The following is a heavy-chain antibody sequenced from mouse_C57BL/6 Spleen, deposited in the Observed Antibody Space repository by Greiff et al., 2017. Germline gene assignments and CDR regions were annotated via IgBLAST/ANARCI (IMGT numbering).Heavy chain of an antibody. CDR1: GFTFSDYG. CDR3: ARPPLRRWYFDV. CDR2: LSSGSSTI. Sequence: EVQLQESGGGLVKPGGSLKLSCAASGFTFSDYGMHWVRQAPEKGLEWVAYLSSGSSTIYYADTVKGRFTISRDNAKNTLFLQMTSLRSEDTAMYYCARPPLRRWYFDVWGTGTTVTVSS. J-gene: IGHJ1*03. D-gene: IGHD2-12*01. V-gene: IGHV5-17*01.